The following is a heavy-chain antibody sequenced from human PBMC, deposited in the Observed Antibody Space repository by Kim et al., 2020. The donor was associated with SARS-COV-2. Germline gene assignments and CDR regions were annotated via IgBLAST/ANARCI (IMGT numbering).Heavy chain of an antibody. Sequence: SETLSLSCSVSGGSISSSDYYWGWIRQPPGKGLEWLATIYFSGNTYYNPSPEGRVTISVEASKKQFSLRLSSVTAADAAAVYCARHLLSWYFDLWGRCPL. J-gene: IGHJ2*01. CDR1: GGSISSSDYY. CDR3: ARHLLSWYFDL. CDR2: IYFSGNT. V-gene: IGHV4-39*01. D-gene: IGHD2-21*01.